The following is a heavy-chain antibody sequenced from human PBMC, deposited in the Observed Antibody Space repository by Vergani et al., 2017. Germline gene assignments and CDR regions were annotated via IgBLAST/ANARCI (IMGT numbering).Heavy chain of an antibody. CDR3: AREAPKVRRRWGYYFDF. CDR2: IYNSGST. J-gene: IGHJ4*02. D-gene: IGHD3-10*01. Sequence: VQLQESGPGLVKPSQTLSLTCTVSGDSISSNNYFWTWIRQPAGKGLEWIGRIYNSGSTNYNPSLGSRVTVSLDMSKNQFSLKMYSVTAADTAVYYCAREAPKVRRRWGYYFDFWGQGSLVTVSS. CDR1: GDSISSNNYF. V-gene: IGHV4-61*02.